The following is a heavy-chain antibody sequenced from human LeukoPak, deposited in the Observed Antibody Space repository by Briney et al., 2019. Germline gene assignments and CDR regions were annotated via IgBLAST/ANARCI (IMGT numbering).Heavy chain of an antibody. CDR1: GYSFTSYW. V-gene: IGHV5-51*01. J-gene: IGHJ4*02. CDR3: ARRPTMATISNYYFDY. Sequence: GESLKTSCKGSGYSFTSYWVGWVRQMPGKGLEWMGIIYPGDSDTRYSPSFQGQVTISADKSISTAYLQWSSLKASDTAMYYCARRPTMATISNYYFDYWGQGTLVTVSS. CDR2: IYPGDSDT. D-gene: IGHD5-12*01.